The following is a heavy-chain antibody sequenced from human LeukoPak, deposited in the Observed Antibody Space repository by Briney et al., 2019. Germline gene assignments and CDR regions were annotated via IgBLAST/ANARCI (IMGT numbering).Heavy chain of an antibody. Sequence: GESLKVSCKTSGYSFSTNWIGWVRQVPGKGLEWMGFIYPGDSDTSYSPSFQGQVTISADKSITTAYLQWSSLKASDSAMYYCARNKRTLYDSSGYYSPTAFDCWGQGTLVTVSS. CDR3: ARNKRTLYDSSGYYSPTAFDC. V-gene: IGHV5-51*01. J-gene: IGHJ4*02. CDR1: GYSFSTNW. CDR2: IYPGDSDT. D-gene: IGHD3-22*01.